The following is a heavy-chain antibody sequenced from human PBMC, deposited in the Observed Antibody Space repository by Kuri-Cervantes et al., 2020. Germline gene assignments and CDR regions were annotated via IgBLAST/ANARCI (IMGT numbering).Heavy chain of an antibody. CDR2: INHSGST. J-gene: IGHJ4*02. V-gene: IGHV4-34*01. D-gene: IGHD2-15*01. Sequence: GSLRLSCAVYGGSFSGYYWSWIRQPPGKGLEWIGEINHSGSTNYNPSLKSRVTISVDTSKNQFSLKLSSVTAADTAVYYCARDWGYCSGGSCYNSDYWGQGTLVTVSS. CDR3: ARDWGYCSGGSCYNSDY. CDR1: GGSFSGYY.